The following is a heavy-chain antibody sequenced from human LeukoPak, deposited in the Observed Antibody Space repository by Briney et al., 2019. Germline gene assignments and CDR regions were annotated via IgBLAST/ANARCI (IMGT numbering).Heavy chain of an antibody. D-gene: IGHD5-18*01. CDR3: ARPYSSGYWYFDL. Sequence: GESLKISCKGSGYSFTSYWIAWVRQMPGKGLEWMGIIYPGDSDTRYSPSFQGHVTISADKSISTAYLQWSSLKASDTAMYYCARPYSSGYWYFDLWGRGTLVTVSS. J-gene: IGHJ2*01. CDR2: IYPGDSDT. CDR1: GYSFTSYW. V-gene: IGHV5-51*01.